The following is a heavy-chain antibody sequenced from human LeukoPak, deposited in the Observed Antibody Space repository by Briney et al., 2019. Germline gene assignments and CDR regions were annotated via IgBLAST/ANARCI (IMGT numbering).Heavy chain of an antibody. D-gene: IGHD4-17*01. J-gene: IGHJ5*02. CDR2: ISGSGGST. V-gene: IGHV3-23*01. CDR1: GFTVSSNY. CDR3: AKAEIHGNWFDP. Sequence: PGGSLRLSCAASGFTVSSNYMSWVRQAPGKGLEWVSAISGSGGSTYYADSVKGRFTISRDNSKNTLYLQMNSLRAEDTAVYYCAKAEIHGNWFDPWGQGTLVTVSS.